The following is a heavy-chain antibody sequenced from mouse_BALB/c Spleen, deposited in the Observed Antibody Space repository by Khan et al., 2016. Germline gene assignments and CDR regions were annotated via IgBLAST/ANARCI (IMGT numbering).Heavy chain of an antibody. V-gene: IGHV4-1*02. Sequence: EVKLLESGGGLVQPGGSLKLSCAASGFDFSRYWMSWVRQAPGKGLEWIGEINPDSSTINYTPSLKDKFIISRDNAKNTLYLQMSKVTSEDTALDYCARLGYYGTMDYWGQGTSVTVSS. CDR3: ARLGYYGTMDY. CDR1: GFDFSRYW. J-gene: IGHJ4*01. CDR2: INPDSSTI. D-gene: IGHD1-1*01.